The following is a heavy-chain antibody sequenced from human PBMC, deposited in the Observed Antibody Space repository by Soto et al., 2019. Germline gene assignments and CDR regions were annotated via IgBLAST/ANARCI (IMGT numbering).Heavy chain of an antibody. J-gene: IGHJ4*02. V-gene: IGHV1-18*04. Sequence: ASWKGSCLASGYTFPLYVISLLLQGPVQGLEWMGWISAYNGNTNYAQKLQGRVTMTTDTSTSTAYMELRSLRSDDTAVYYCARRRLDYSKNYYFDYWGQGTLVTVSS. CDR1: GYTFPLYV. CDR3: ARRRLDYSKNYYFDY. CDR2: ISAYNGNT. D-gene: IGHD4-4*01.